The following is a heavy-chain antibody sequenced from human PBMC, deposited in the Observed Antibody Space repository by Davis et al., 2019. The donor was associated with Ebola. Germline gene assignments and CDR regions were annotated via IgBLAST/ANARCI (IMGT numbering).Heavy chain of an antibody. J-gene: IGHJ4*02. Sequence: PGGSLRLSCAASGFTFSSYGMHWVRQAPGKGLEWVAVISNDGYNKYYRDSVKGRFTISRDNFKNTLYLQMNSLRAEDTAVYYCAKDGGSYLGFDYWGQGTLVTVSS. CDR1: GFTFSSYG. CDR2: ISNDGYNK. V-gene: IGHV3-30*18. D-gene: IGHD1-26*01. CDR3: AKDGGSYLGFDY.